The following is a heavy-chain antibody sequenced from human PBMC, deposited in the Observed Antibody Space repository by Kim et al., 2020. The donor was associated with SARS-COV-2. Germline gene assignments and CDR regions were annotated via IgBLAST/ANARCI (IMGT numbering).Heavy chain of an antibody. CDR1: GDSVSSNSAA. CDR2: TYYRSKWYN. Sequence: SQTLSLTCAISGDSVSSNSAAWNWIRQSPSRGLEWLGRTYYRSKWYNDYAVSVKSRITINPDTSKNQFSLQLNSVTPEDTAVYYCARVPHRIQYCSSTSCYLYYYGMDVWGQGTTVTVSS. V-gene: IGHV6-1*01. J-gene: IGHJ6*02. D-gene: IGHD2-2*01. CDR3: ARVPHRIQYCSSTSCYLYYYGMDV.